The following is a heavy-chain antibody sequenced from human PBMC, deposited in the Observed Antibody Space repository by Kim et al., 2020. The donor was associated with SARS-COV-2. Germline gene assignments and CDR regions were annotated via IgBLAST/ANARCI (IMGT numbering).Heavy chain of an antibody. CDR2: INHSGST. V-gene: IGHV4-34*01. CDR3: ARGFAYGSWSYYNFFDYYYYGMDV. CDR1: GGSFSGYY. J-gene: IGHJ6*02. Sequence: SETLSLTCAVYGGSFSGYYWSWIRQPPGKGLEWIGEINHSGSTNYNPSLKSRVTISVDTSKNQFSLKLSSVTAADTAVYYCARGFAYGSWSYYNFFDYYYYGMDVWGQGTTVTVSS. D-gene: IGHD3-10*01.